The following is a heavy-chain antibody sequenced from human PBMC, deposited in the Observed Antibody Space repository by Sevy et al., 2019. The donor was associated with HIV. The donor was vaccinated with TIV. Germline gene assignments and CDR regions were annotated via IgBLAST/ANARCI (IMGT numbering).Heavy chain of an antibody. J-gene: IGHJ5*02. Sequence: GGSLRLSCTASGFTFGDYAMSWFRKAQGQGLERVGFIRSKAYGGTTEYAASVKGRFTISRDDSKSIAYLQMNSLKTEDTAVYYCTRDLDIVVVVAAIGRFDPWGQGTLVTVSS. CDR3: TRDLDIVVVVAAIGRFDP. D-gene: IGHD2-15*01. CDR1: GFTFGDYA. V-gene: IGHV3-49*03. CDR2: IRSKAYGGTT.